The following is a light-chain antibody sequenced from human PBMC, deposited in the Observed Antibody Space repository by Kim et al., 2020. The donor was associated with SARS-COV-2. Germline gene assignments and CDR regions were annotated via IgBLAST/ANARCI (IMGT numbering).Light chain of an antibody. Sequence: EIVLTQSPGTLPLSPGERATLSCRASQSVSSSYLAWYQQKPGQAPRLLIYGASSRATGIPDRFSGSGSGTDFTLTISRLEPEDFAVYYCQQYGSSRTFGQGTKLEI. CDR3: QQYGSSRT. CDR1: QSVSSSY. CDR2: GAS. V-gene: IGKV3-20*01. J-gene: IGKJ2*01.